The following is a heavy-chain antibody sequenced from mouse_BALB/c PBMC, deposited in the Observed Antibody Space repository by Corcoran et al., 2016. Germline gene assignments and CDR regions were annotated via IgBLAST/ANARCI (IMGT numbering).Heavy chain of an antibody. V-gene: IGHV9-2*02. CDR3: ARGNYGNDAMDY. J-gene: IGHJ4*01. D-gene: IGHD2-1*01. Sequence: QIQWVKSGPELKKPGETVESSCKASGYTFTNSSMHWVKQGPGQGLKWMGLKYTNTGEPTYGDDFKGWFVFSLDTSARTAYLQINNLKNEYMATYCCARGNYGNDAMDYWGQGTSGTVSS. CDR1: GYTFTNSS. CDR2: KYTNTGEP.